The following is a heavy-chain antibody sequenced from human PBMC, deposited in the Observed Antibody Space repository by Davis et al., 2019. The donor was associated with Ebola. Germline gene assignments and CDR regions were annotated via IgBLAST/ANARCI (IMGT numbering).Heavy chain of an antibody. CDR2: MNPNSGNT. CDR3: ARGGKGALYSSSWTKIGVWVWFDP. V-gene: IGHV1-8*01. D-gene: IGHD6-13*01. J-gene: IGHJ5*02. CDR1: GYTFTSYD. Sequence: ASVKVSCKASGYTFTSYDINWVRQATGQGLEWMGWMNPNSGNTGYAQKFQGRVTMTRNTSISTAYMELSSLRSEDTAVYYCARGGKGALYSSSWTKIGVWVWFDPWGQGTLVTVSS.